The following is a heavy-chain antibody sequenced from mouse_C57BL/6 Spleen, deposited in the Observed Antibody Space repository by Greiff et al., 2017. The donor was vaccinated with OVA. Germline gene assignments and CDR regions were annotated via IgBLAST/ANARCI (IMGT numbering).Heavy chain of an antibody. D-gene: IGHD1-1*01. V-gene: IGHV1-81*01. CDR2: IYPRSGNT. CDR1: GYTFTSYG. Sequence: QVQLQQSGAELARPGASVKLSCKASGYTFTSYGLSWVKQRTGQGLEWIGEIYPRSGNTYYNEKFKGKATLTADKSSSTAYMELRSLTSEDSAVYFCARLGYYGSSSYFDYWGQGTTLTVSS. CDR3: ARLGYYGSSSYFDY. J-gene: IGHJ2*01.